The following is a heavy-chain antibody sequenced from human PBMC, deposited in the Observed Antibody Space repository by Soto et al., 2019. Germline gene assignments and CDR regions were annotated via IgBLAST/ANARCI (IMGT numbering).Heavy chain of an antibody. J-gene: IGHJ4*02. V-gene: IGHV3-15*01. CDR2: IKSKADGGTT. D-gene: IGHD3-9*01. CDR1: GLTFSDAW. Sequence: EVQLVESGGGLVKPGGSLRLSCVVSGLTFSDAWMIWVRQAPGKGLEWVGHIKSKADGGTTDYAAPVKGRFTISRDESKSKITLFLQMSSLKAEDTAVYYCTTGRTYRDFLTGLRGLYYLDRWGQGTLVTVSS. CDR3: TTGRTYRDFLTGLRGLYYLDR.